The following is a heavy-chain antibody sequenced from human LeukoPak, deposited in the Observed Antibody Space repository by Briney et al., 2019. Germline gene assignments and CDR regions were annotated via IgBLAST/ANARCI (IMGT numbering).Heavy chain of an antibody. CDR1: GFTVSRNY. CDR3: ARDILTGYAYYFDY. Sequence: GGSLRLSCAASGFTVSRNYMSWVRQAPGKGLEWVSVIYSGGSTYYADSVKGRFTISRDNSKNTLYLQMNSLRPEDTAVYYCARDILTGYAYYFDYWGQGTLVAVSP. V-gene: IGHV3-66*01. D-gene: IGHD3-9*01. J-gene: IGHJ4*02. CDR2: IYSGGST.